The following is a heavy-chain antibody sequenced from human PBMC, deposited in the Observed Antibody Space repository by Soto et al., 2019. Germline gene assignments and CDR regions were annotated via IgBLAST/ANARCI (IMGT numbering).Heavy chain of an antibody. CDR2: IFSNDEK. V-gene: IGHV2-26*01. J-gene: IGHJ4*02. D-gene: IGHD5-12*01. CDR3: ARTTITSFLFDS. Sequence: QVTLKESGPVLVKPTDTLTLTCTGSGFALTNGRMGVSWIRQPPGKALEWLAHIFSNDEKSYSTSLERRLTISKDTSKSQVVLTMTNMDPVDTATYYCARTTITSFLFDSWGQGTLVTVSS. CDR1: GFALTNGRMG.